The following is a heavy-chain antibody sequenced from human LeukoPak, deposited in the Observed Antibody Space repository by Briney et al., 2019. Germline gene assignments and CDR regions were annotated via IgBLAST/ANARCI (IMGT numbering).Heavy chain of an antibody. CDR3: AKDRTIFGVEYMDV. J-gene: IGHJ6*03. CDR1: GFTFSSYG. Sequence: GGSLRLSCAASGFTFSSYGMSWVRQAPGKGLEWVSAISGSGGSTYYADSVKGRFTISRDNSKSTLYLQMNSLRAEDTAVYYCAKDRTIFGVEYMDVWGKGTTVTVSS. V-gene: IGHV3-23*01. D-gene: IGHD3-3*01. CDR2: ISGSGGST.